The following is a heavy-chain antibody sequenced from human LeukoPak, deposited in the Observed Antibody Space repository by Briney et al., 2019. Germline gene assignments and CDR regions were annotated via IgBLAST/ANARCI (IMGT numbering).Heavy chain of an antibody. J-gene: IGHJ4*02. CDR1: GFTFSSYA. Sequence: GGSLRLSCAASGFTFSSYAMSWVRQAPGKGLEWVSAISGSGGSTYYADSVKGRFTISRDNSKNTLYLQMNSLRAEDTAVYYCAKGAHYDSSGYAALDYFDYWGQGTLATVSS. V-gene: IGHV3-23*01. CDR2: ISGSGGST. CDR3: AKGAHYDSSGYAALDYFDY. D-gene: IGHD3-22*01.